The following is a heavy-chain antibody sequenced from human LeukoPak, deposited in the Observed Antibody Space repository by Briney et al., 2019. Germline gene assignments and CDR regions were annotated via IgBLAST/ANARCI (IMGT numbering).Heavy chain of an antibody. D-gene: IGHD3-22*01. J-gene: IGHJ5*02. CDR1: GYTFTGYY. V-gene: IGHV1-18*04. CDR2: ISAYNGNT. CDR3: ARTYYDSSGFKVDP. Sequence: ASVKVSCKASGYTFTGYYMHWVRQAPGQGLEWMGWISAYNGNTNYAQKLQGRVTMTTDTSTSTAYMELRSLRSDDTAVYYCARTYYDSSGFKVDPWGQGTLVTVSS.